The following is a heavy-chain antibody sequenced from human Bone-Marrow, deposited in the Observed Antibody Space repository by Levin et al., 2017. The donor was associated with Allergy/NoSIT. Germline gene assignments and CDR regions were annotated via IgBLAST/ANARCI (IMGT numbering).Heavy chain of an antibody. V-gene: IGHV3-20*04. CDR3: ASDAYCSGSKGLFED. J-gene: IGHJ4*02. D-gene: IGHD3-10*01. Sequence: PGGSLRLSCVASGFIFDDYALTWVRQVPGKGLEWVAGVNWNGVNRYYAESGKGRFTISRDNANSSLYLQMSSLRADDTAFYYCASDAYCSGSKGLFEDWRQGTRVTVSP. CDR2: VNWNGVNR. CDR1: GFIFDDYA.